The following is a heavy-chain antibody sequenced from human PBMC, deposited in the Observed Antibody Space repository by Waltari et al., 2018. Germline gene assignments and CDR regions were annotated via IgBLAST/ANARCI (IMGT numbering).Heavy chain of an antibody. CDR2: IDYSGST. CDR3: ARAGRFLGKDVDY. Sequence: QVQLQESGPGLVKPSETLSITCTVSGGSISSYYWSWIRLPPGQGLVWIGYIDYSGSTNYNPSLTSRVTISVDTSKNQFSLKLSSVTAADTAVYYCARAGRFLGKDVDYWGQGTLVTVSS. J-gene: IGHJ4*02. CDR1: GGSISSYY. V-gene: IGHV4-59*01. D-gene: IGHD3-3*01.